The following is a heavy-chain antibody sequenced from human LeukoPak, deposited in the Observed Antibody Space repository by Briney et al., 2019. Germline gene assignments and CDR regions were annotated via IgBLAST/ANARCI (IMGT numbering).Heavy chain of an antibody. Sequence: GGSLRLSCAASGFTFSSYAMSWVRQAPGKGLEWVSAISGSGGSTYYADSVKGRFTISRDNPKNTLYLQMNSLRAEDTAVYYCAKDKSPVLRFLEWLFGYWGQGTLVTVSS. CDR3: AKDKSPVLRFLEWLFGY. CDR1: GFTFSSYA. J-gene: IGHJ4*02. V-gene: IGHV3-23*01. CDR2: ISGSGGST. D-gene: IGHD3-3*01.